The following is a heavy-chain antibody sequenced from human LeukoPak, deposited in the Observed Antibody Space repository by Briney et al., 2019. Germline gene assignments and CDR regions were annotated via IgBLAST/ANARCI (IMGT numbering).Heavy chain of an antibody. CDR2: IYHSGST. CDR3: AREGAYYYDSSGYPNWFDP. CDR1: GGSISSYY. D-gene: IGHD3-22*01. J-gene: IGHJ5*02. V-gene: IGHV4-59*12. Sequence: PSETLSLTCTVSGGSISSYYWSWIRQPPGKGLEWIGYIYHSGSTNYNPSLKSRVTISVDTSKNQFSLKLSSVTAADTAVYYCAREGAYYYDSSGYPNWFDPWGQGTLVTVSS.